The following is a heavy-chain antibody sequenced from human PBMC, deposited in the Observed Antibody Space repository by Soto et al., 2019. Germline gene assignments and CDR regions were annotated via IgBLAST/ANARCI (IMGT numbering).Heavy chain of an antibody. CDR2: ISGSGGTT. CDR1: GFTFSSYA. D-gene: IGHD2-2*01. V-gene: IGHV3-23*01. CDR3: ARDRRPSIYSGLAV. Sequence: EVQLLESGGGLGQPGGSLRLSCAASGFTFSSYAMTWVRQAPGQGLEWVASISGSGGTTNYADSVKGRFTISRDNSKNTLFLHMSGLRAEDTAVYYCARDRRPSIYSGLAVWGQGTTVIVSS. J-gene: IGHJ6*02.